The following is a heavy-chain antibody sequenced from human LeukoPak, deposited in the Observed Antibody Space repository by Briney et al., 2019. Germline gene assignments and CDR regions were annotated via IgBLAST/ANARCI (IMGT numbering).Heavy chain of an antibody. D-gene: IGHD3-16*01. CDR2: TSDDENYK. CDR1: GFTFSRYA. CDR3: ASKIGDDLDY. V-gene: IGHV3-30*04. Sequence: GGSLRLSCAASGFTFSRYAMHWARQAPGKGLEWVAFTSDDENYKYYADSVKGRFTISRDNSKNTLYLQMNSLRAEGTAVYFCASKIGDDLDYWGQGTLVTVSS. J-gene: IGHJ4*02.